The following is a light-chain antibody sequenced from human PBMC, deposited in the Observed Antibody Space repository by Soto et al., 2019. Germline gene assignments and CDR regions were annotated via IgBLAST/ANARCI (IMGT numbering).Light chain of an antibody. Sequence: EIMLTQSPVTLSLSPGEGATLSCWASQSVAGSYLAWYQQKPGRTPRLLIYGASSRATGIPDRFSGSGSGTEFTLTINRLEPEDFAVYYCQQYGVSPRTFGQGTKVEIK. CDR3: QQYGVSPRT. V-gene: IGKV3-20*01. CDR2: GAS. CDR1: QSVAGSY. J-gene: IGKJ1*01.